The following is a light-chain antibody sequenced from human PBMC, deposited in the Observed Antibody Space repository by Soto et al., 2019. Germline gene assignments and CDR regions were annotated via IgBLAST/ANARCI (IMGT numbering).Light chain of an antibody. CDR1: QAISSN. CDR2: GAS. CDR3: QHYNNWPLT. J-gene: IGKJ4*01. Sequence: EIVMTQSPATLSVSRGERATLSCRANQAISSNLAWYQQKPGQAPRLLIYGASTRATGIPARFSGSGSGTEFTLTISSLQSEDFAVYYCQHYNNWPLTFGGGTKVDTK. V-gene: IGKV3-15*01.